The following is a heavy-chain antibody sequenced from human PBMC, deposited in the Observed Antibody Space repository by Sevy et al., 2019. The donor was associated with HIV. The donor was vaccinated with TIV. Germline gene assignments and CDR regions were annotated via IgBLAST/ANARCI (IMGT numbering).Heavy chain of an antibody. D-gene: IGHD4-17*01. J-gene: IGHJ4*02. Sequence: SETLSLTCSVSGGSISNYRWTWIRQSPGKRLEWIGDIYYTGSTDYNPSLKGRVTISVDTSKNQLSLKLTSVTAADTAVYYWAGAATTVNPFDYWGQGTLVTVSS. CDR2: IYYTGST. CDR3: AGAATTVNPFDY. V-gene: IGHV4-59*01. CDR1: GGSISNYR.